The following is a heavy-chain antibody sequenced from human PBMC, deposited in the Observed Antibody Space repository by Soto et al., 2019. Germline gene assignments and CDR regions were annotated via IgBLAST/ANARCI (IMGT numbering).Heavy chain of an antibody. CDR3: ARDLRSGTSDY. CDR2: IYYSGST. J-gene: IGHJ4*02. CDR1: GGSISSGDYY. Sequence: KTSETLSLTCTVSGGSISSGDYYWSWIRQPPGKGLEWIGYIYYSGSTYYNPSLKSRVTISVDTSKNQFSLKLSSVTAADTAVYYCARDLRSGTSDYWGQGTLVTVSS. D-gene: IGHD1-7*01. V-gene: IGHV4-30-4*01.